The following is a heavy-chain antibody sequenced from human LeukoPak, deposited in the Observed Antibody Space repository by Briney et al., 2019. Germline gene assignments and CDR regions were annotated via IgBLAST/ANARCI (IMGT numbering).Heavy chain of an antibody. CDR3: ARAASSWSFDY. J-gene: IGHJ4*02. CDR2: IYYSGST. CDR1: GDSISSYY. Sequence: SETLSLTCTVSGDSISSYYWSWIRQPPGKGLEWIGYIYYSGSTNYNPSLKSRVTISVDTSRNQFSLKLSSVTAADTAVYYCARAASSWSFDYWGQGTLVTVSS. V-gene: IGHV4-59*01. D-gene: IGHD6-13*01.